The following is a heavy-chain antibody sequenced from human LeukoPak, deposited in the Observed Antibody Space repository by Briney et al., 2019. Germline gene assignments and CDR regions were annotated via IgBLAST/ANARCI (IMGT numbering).Heavy chain of an antibody. CDR3: ARHYYDRSGYYPDAFDI. Sequence: GGSLRLSCAASGFTVSSNYMSWVRQAPGKGLEWVSVIYSGGSTYYADSVKGRFTISRDNSKNTLYLQMNSLRAEDTAVYYCARHYYDRSGYYPDAFDIWGQGTMVTVSS. CDR1: GFTVSSNY. D-gene: IGHD3-22*01. CDR2: IYSGGST. J-gene: IGHJ3*02. V-gene: IGHV3-66*04.